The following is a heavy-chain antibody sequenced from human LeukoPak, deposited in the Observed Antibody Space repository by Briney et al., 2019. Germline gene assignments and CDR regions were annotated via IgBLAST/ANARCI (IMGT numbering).Heavy chain of an antibody. CDR3: AKVRGRVVAPDFGYYFDY. CDR1: GFTVSSNY. V-gene: IGHV3-23*01. J-gene: IGHJ4*02. Sequence: GGSLRLSCAASGFTVSSNYMSWVRQAPGKGLEGVSAISDSGGSTSYADSVRGRFTISRDNSRNTLYLQMNSLRGDDTAVYYCAKVRGRVVAPDFGYYFDYWGQGTLVTVSS. D-gene: IGHD2-15*01. CDR2: ISDSGGST.